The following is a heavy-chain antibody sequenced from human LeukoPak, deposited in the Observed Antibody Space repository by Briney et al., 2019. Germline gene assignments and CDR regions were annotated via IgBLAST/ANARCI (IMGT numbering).Heavy chain of an antibody. D-gene: IGHD5-18*01. CDR3: ARARRYSYGYDYYGMDV. J-gene: IGHJ6*02. CDR2: INHSGST. Sequence: PSETLSLTCAVYGGSFSGYYWSWIRQPPGKGLEWIGEINHSGSTNYNPSLKSRVTISVDTSKNQFSLKLSSVTAADTAVYYCARARRYSYGYDYYGMDVRGQGTTVTVSS. CDR1: GGSFSGYY. V-gene: IGHV4-34*01.